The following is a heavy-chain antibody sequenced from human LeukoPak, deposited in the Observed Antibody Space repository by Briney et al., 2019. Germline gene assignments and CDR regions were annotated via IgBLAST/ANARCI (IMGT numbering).Heavy chain of an antibody. J-gene: IGHJ4*02. D-gene: IGHD3-10*01. V-gene: IGHV3-30*02. CDR2: IRYDGSNK. CDR3: AKDRGLFDGSAYYFDF. CDR1: GFTFSSYG. Sequence: RGSLRLSCAASGFTFSSYGMHWVRPAPGKGLEWVAFIRYDGSNKYYADSVKGRFTLSRDNSKNTLFLQMNRLRAGGTAGYYCAKDRGLFDGSAYYFDFWGKGTLVTVSS.